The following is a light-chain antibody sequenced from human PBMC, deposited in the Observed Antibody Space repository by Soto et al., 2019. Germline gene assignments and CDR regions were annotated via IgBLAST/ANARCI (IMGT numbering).Light chain of an antibody. CDR3: QQLNGSPWT. CDR2: GAS. Sequence: QLTQSPSSLSASVGDRVTITCRASPAIASFLAWYQHKPGTAPKLLIYGASTLQSGVPSRFSGSRSGTDYTLTIASLQPEDFATYYCQQLNGSPWTFGQGTKVDIK. J-gene: IGKJ1*01. CDR1: PAIASF. V-gene: IGKV1-9*01.